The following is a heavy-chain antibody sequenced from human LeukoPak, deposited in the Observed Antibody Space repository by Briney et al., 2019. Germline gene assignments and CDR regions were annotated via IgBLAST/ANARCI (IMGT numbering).Heavy chain of an antibody. V-gene: IGHV3-23*01. Sequence: PGGSLRLSCTVSGFSLSSYALSWVRRAPGKGLEWVSATSSSDAGKYYADSVRGRLTISRDNSRNTMYLQMNSLRVEDAAVYYCAKAPVTSCRGAFCYPFDSWGQGTLVTVSS. D-gene: IGHD2-15*01. J-gene: IGHJ4*02. CDR1: GFSLSSYA. CDR2: TSSSDAGK. CDR3: AKAPVTSCRGAFCYPFDS.